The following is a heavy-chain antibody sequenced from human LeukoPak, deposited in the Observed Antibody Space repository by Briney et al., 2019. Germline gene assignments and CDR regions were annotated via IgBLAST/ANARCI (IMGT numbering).Heavy chain of an antibody. J-gene: IGHJ6*02. Sequence: PSETLSLTCAVSGGSISSSNWWSWVRQPPGKGLEWIGEIYHSGSTNYNPSLKSRVTISVDKSKNQFSLKLSSVTAADTAVYYCGDDGNSSPPSYYYGMDVWGQGTTVTVSS. V-gene: IGHV4-4*02. CDR3: GDDGNSSPPSYYYGMDV. CDR1: GGSISSSNW. D-gene: IGHD4-23*01. CDR2: IYHSGST.